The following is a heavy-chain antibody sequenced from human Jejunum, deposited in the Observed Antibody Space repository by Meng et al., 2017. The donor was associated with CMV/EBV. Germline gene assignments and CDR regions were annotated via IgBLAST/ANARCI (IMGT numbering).Heavy chain of an antibody. J-gene: IGHJ4*02. Sequence: LSGATSGFKCSSYWMHWVRQAPGKGLVWVSRVNSDGTSTSYADSVKGRFTISRDDAENTLYLQMNSLRAEDTAVYYCTRGNSHAHDYWGQGTLVTVSS. CDR1: GFKCSSYW. CDR3: TRGNSHAHDY. D-gene: IGHD4-23*01. CDR2: VNSDGTST. V-gene: IGHV3-74*01.